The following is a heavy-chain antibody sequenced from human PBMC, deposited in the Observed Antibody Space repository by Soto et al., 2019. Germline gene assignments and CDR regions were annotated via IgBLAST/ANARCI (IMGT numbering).Heavy chain of an antibody. D-gene: IGHD5-18*01. CDR1: GYTFTSYD. J-gene: IGHJ4*02. CDR2: MNPNSGNT. Sequence: QVQLLQSGAAVKNPGASVKVYCKASGYTFTSYDINWVRQSTGQGLDWMGCMNPNSGNTGYAHKFQGRVTMTRNTSMSTAYIEMRSLRAEERAVYYCARPDTDGRSSAYCGQGTEVTVS. CDR3: ARPDTDGRSSAY. V-gene: IGHV1-8*01.